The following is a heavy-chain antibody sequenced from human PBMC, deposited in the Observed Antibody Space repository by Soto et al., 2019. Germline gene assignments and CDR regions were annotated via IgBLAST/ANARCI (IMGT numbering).Heavy chain of an antibody. CDR1: GGSISSYY. D-gene: IGHD6-19*01. Sequence: SETLSLTCTVSGGSISSYYWSWIRQPPGKGLEWIGYIYYSGSTNYNPSLKSRVTISVDTSKNQFSLKLSSVTAADTAVYYCARHTPLAGLIDYWGQGTLVTVSS. CDR3: ARHTPLAGLIDY. V-gene: IGHV4-59*08. CDR2: IYYSGST. J-gene: IGHJ4*02.